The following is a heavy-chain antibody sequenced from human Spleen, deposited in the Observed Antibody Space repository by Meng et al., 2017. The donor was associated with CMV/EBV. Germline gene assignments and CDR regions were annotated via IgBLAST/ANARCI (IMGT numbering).Heavy chain of an antibody. CDR1: GFTFSSYW. J-gene: IGHJ6*02. CDR2: IKQDGSEK. D-gene: IGHD2-2*02. CDR3: ARRCTSSSCYKSYGMDV. Sequence: GESLKISCAASGFTFSSYWMSWVRQAPGKGLEWVANIKQDGSEKYYVDSVKGRFTISRDNAKNSVYLQMNSPRAEDTAVYYCARRCTSSSCYKSYGMDVWGQGTMVTVSS. V-gene: IGHV3-7*03.